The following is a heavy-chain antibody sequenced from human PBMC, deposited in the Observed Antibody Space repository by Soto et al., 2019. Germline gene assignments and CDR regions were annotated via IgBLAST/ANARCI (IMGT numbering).Heavy chain of an antibody. Sequence: PGGSLRLSCAASGFTFSSYAMHWVRQAPGKGLEWVAVISYDGSNKYYADSVKGRFTISRDNSKNTLYLQMNSLRAEDTAVYYCARDYNTRGMDVWGQGTTVTVSS. CDR1: GFTFSSYA. J-gene: IGHJ6*02. CDR3: ARDYNTRGMDV. CDR2: ISYDGSNK. V-gene: IGHV3-30-3*01. D-gene: IGHD3-10*01.